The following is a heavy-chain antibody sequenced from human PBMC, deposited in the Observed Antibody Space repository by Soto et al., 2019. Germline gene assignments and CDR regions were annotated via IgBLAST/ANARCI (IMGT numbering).Heavy chain of an antibody. J-gene: IGHJ5*02. Sequence: QVQLQESGPGLVKPSETLSLTCTVSGGSISSYYWSWIRQPAGKGLEWIGRIYTSGSTNYNPSLKSRVTMSVDTSKNPFSLKLSSVTAADTAVDYCERGYSYGYNGFEPWGQGTLVTVSS. V-gene: IGHV4-4*07. CDR1: GGSISSYY. CDR3: ERGYSYGYNGFEP. D-gene: IGHD5-18*01. CDR2: IYTSGST.